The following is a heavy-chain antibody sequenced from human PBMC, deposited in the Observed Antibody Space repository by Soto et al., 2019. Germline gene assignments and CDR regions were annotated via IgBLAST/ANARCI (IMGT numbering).Heavy chain of an antibody. V-gene: IGHV3-30*18. CDR3: AKSFVARSPGTKYYYYGMDV. J-gene: IGHJ6*02. CDR1: GFTFSSYG. D-gene: IGHD6-6*01. Sequence: QVQLVESGGGVVQPGRSLRLSCAASGFTFSSYGMHWVRQAPGKGLEWVAVISYDGSNKYYADSVKGRFTISRDNSKNTLYLQMNSLRAEDTAVYYCAKSFVARSPGTKYYYYGMDVWGQGTTVTVSS. CDR2: ISYDGSNK.